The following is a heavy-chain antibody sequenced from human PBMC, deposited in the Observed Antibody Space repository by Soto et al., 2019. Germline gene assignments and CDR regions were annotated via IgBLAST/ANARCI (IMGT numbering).Heavy chain of an antibody. J-gene: IGHJ4*02. V-gene: IGHV1-8*01. D-gene: IGHD3-10*01. CDR2: MNPNSGNT. CDR3: ATSYGSGYRAFDY. Sequence: ASVKVSCKASGYTFTSYDINWVRQATGQGLEWMGWMNPNSGNTGYAQKFQGSVTMTRNTSISTAYMELRSLRSEDTAFYYCATSYGSGYRAFDYWGQGALVTVSS. CDR1: GYTFTSYD.